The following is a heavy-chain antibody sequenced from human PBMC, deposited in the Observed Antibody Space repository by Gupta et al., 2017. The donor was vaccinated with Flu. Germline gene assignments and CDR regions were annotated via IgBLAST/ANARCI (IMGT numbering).Heavy chain of an antibody. CDR3: ARTRISPYWYFDL. J-gene: IGHJ2*01. CDR2: IKQDGSEK. Sequence: FSGYWMSWVRKAPGKGLEWVANIKQDGSEKYYVDSVKGRFTISRDNAKNSLYLQMNSLRAEDTAVYYCARTRISPYWYFDLWGRGTLVTVSS. CDR1: FSGYW. V-gene: IGHV3-7*01.